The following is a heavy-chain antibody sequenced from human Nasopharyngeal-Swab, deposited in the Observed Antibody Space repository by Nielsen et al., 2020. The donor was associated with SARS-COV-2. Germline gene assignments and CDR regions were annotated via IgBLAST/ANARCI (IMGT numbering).Heavy chain of an antibody. CDR2: VDSSGST. J-gene: IGHJ6*02. CDR1: GGSISSYY. D-gene: IGHD2-2*01. CDR3: GRGACSITTCYENVDV. Sequence: GSLRLSCTVSGGSISSYYWSWIRQPPGKGLEWIGCVDSSGSTNYQPSLKSQVTISVDTSKNQFSLNLSSVTAADTAVYYCGRGACSITTCYENVDVWGQGTTVTVSS. V-gene: IGHV4-59*13.